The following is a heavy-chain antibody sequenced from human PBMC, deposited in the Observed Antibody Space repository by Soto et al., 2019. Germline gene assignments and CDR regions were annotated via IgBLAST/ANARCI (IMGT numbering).Heavy chain of an antibody. CDR1: GGSISSYY. CDR3: AKSRGGVFDY. Sequence: SETLSLTCTVSGGSISSYYWSWIRQPPGKGLEWIGYIYYSGSTNYNPSLKSRVTISVDTSKNQFSLKLTSVTAADTAVYYCAKSRGGVFDYWGQGTLVTVSS. CDR2: IYYSGST. V-gene: IGHV4-59*01. J-gene: IGHJ4*02. D-gene: IGHD3-16*01.